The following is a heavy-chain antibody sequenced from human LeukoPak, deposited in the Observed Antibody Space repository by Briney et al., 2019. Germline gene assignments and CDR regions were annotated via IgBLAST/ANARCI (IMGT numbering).Heavy chain of an antibody. D-gene: IGHD3-10*01. J-gene: IGHJ4*02. CDR1: GYTFTSYD. V-gene: IGHV1-8*03. CDR2: MNPNSGNT. Sequence: GASVKVSCTASGYTFTSYDINWVRQATGQGLEWMGWMNPNSGNTGYAQKFQGRVTITRNTSISTAYMELSSLRSEDTAVYYCARGKTWFGELWDYWGQGTLVTVSS. CDR3: ARGKTWFGELWDY.